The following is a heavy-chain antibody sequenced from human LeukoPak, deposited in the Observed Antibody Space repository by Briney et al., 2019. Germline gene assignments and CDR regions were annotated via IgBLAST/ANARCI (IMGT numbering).Heavy chain of an antibody. Sequence: KTGGSLRLSCAASGFTFSSYSMNWVRQAPGKGLEWVSSISSSSSYIYYADSVKGRFTISRDNAKNSLYLQMNSLRAEDTAVYYCAREDISDYYDSSGPPGPWGQGTLVTVSS. CDR3: AREDISDYYDSSGPPGP. V-gene: IGHV3-21*01. CDR1: GFTFSSYS. J-gene: IGHJ5*02. D-gene: IGHD3-22*01. CDR2: ISSSSSYI.